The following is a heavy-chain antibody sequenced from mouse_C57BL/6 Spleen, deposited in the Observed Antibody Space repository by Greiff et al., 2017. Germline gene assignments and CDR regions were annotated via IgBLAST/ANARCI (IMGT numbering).Heavy chain of an antibody. D-gene: IGHD2-4*01. V-gene: IGHV5-16*01. Sequence: EVQLVESEGGLVQPGSSMKLSCTASGFTFSDYYMAWVRQVPEKGLEWVANINYEGSSTYYLDSLKSRFIISRDNAKNSLYLQMSSLKSEDTATYYCARDRGYYDYEGFAYWGQGTLVTVSA. CDR1: GFTFSDYY. J-gene: IGHJ3*01. CDR2: INYEGSST. CDR3: ARDRGYYDYEGFAY.